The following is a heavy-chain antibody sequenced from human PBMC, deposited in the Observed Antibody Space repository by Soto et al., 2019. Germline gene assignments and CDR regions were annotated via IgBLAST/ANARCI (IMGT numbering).Heavy chain of an antibody. CDR1: GGSITSYH. J-gene: IGHJ5*02. CDR3: ATRITVFGLLIPPFDP. CDR2: TSYTGNT. Sequence: SETLSLTCIVSGGSITSYHWSWIRQFPGKGLEWIAYTSYTGNTNYNPSLQSRVTISVDTSKNQFSLRLSSVTAADTAIYYCATRITVFGLLIPPFDPWGQGTQVTVSS. D-gene: IGHD3-3*01. V-gene: IGHV4-59*03.